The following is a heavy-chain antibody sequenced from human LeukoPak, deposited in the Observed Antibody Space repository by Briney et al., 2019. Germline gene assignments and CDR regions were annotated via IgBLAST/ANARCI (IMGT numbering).Heavy chain of an antibody. CDR2: IRSNVYGAIT. Sequence: PGRSLRLSCRASGFTFGDYAMSWIRQAPGKGLEWVGFIRSNVYGAITEYAASVKGRFTISRDDSKSIAYLQMSSLKTEDTAVYYCTRGNYYFDYWGQGTLVTVSS. V-gene: IGHV3-49*03. CDR3: TRGNYYFDY. CDR1: GFTFGDYA. J-gene: IGHJ4*02.